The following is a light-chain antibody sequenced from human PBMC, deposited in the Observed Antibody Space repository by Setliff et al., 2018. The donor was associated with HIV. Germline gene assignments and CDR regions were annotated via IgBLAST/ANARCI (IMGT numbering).Light chain of an antibody. CDR3: SSYAITNTLP. CDR1: SSDVGGYNY. J-gene: IGLJ1*01. CDR2: GVR. V-gene: IGLV2-14*01. Sequence: QSALTQPASVSGSPGQSITISCTGTSSDVGGYNYVSWYQQHPGKAPRLIIYGVRNWPSGVSNRFSGSKSGNTASLTISGLQAEDEADYYCSSYAITNTLPFGTGTKVTVL.